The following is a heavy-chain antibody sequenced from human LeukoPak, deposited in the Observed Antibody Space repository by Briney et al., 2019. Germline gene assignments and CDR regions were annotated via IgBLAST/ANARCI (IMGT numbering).Heavy chain of an antibody. V-gene: IGHV1-58*02. J-gene: IGHJ3*02. CDR3: AAAGNYYDSSGLIRVDAFDI. D-gene: IGHD3-22*01. CDR2: IVVGSGNT. Sequence: VKVSCKASGFTFTSSAMQWVRQARGQRLEWIGWIVVGSGNTNYAQKFQERVTITRDMSTSTAYMELSSLRSEDTAVYYCAAAGNYYDSSGLIRVDAFDIWGQGTMVTVPS. CDR1: GFTFTSSA.